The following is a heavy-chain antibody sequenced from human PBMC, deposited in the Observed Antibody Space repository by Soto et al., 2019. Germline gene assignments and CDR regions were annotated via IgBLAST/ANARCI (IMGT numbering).Heavy chain of an antibody. CDR2: IKSKTDGGTT. Sequence: GGSLRLSCAASGFTFSNAWMNWVRQAPGKGLEWVGRIKSKTDGGTTDYAAPVKGRFTISRDDSKNTLYLQMNSLKTEDTAVYYCTTLAPDLVANYDYVWGSYRPPDYWGQGTLVTVSS. J-gene: IGHJ4*02. CDR1: GFTFSNAW. D-gene: IGHD3-16*02. V-gene: IGHV3-15*07. CDR3: TTLAPDLVANYDYVWGSYRPPDY.